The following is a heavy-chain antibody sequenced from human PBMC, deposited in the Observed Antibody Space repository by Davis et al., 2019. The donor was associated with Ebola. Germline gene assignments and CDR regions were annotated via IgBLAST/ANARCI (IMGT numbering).Heavy chain of an antibody. CDR1: GGSFSGYY. D-gene: IGHD2-2*01. Sequence: SETLSLTCAVYGGSFSGYYWSWIRQPPGKGLEWIGEINHSGSTNYNPSLKSRVTISVDTSKNQFSLKLSSVTAADTAVYYCARLRGYCSSTSCYYYYDMDVWSQETTVTVSS. CDR2: INHSGST. CDR3: ARLRGYCSSTSCYYYYDMDV. V-gene: IGHV4-34*01. J-gene: IGHJ6*02.